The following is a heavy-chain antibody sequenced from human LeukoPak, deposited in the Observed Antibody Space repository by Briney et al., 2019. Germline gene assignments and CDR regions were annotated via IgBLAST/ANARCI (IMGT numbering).Heavy chain of an antibody. CDR3: AENYYDSSGYYFDY. CDR2: INPNSGGT. D-gene: IGHD3-22*01. V-gene: IGHV1-2*02. Sequence: ASVKVSCKASGYTFTGYYMHWVRQAPGQGLEWMGWINPNSGGTNYAQKFQGRVTMTRDTSISTAYMELSRLRSDDTAEYYCAENYYDSSGYYFDYWGQGTLVTVSS. J-gene: IGHJ4*02. CDR1: GYTFTGYY.